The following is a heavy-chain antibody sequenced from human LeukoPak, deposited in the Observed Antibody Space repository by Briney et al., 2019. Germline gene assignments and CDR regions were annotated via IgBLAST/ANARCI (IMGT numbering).Heavy chain of an antibody. J-gene: IGHJ4*02. D-gene: IGHD1-26*01. CDR3: ARVGATLDY. Sequence: SETLSLTCTVSGGSISSSSYYWGWIRQPPGKGLEWIGSIYYSGSTYYNPSLKSRVTISVDTSKNQFSLKLSSVTAADTAVYYCARVGATLDYWGQGTLATVSS. V-gene: IGHV4-39*01. CDR1: GGSISSSSYY. CDR2: IYYSGST.